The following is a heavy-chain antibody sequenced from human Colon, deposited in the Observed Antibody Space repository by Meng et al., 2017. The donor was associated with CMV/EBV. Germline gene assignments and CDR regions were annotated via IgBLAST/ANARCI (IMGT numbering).Heavy chain of an antibody. CDR1: GFTVSSHY. CDR2: MYSGGST. D-gene: IGHD3-9*01. V-gene: IGHV3-66*02. CDR3: ARVGYFDRYYFDY. J-gene: IGHJ4*02. Sequence: GESLKISCAASGFTVSSHYMSWVRQAPGKGLEWVSVMYSGGSTYYADSVRGRFTISRDNSKNTLFLLMNSLRAEDTAVYYCARVGYFDRYYFDYWGQGTLVTVSS.